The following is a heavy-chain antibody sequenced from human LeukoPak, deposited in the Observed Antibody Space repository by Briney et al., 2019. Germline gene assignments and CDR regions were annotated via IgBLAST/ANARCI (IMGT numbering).Heavy chain of an antibody. V-gene: IGHV4-38-2*02. J-gene: IGHJ4*02. CDR2: VFQLQTVRT. CDR3: ARVLNAPKFIDS. D-gene: IGHD2-8*01. CDR1: GSSLTTTYY. Sequence: SETLSLTCTVSGSSLTTTYYWAWFRQPPGKGLEWIATVFQLQTVRTFYNPSLESRATMSLDTSQNQFSLNLTSVTAADTALYFCARVLNAPKFIDSWGQGTLVTVSS.